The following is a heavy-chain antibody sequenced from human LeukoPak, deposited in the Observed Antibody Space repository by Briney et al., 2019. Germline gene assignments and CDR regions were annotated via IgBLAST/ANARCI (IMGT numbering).Heavy chain of an antibody. V-gene: IGHV3-23*01. CDR2: IVSSGGNT. J-gene: IGHJ4*02. CDR3: AKTPKTGSFDY. CDR1: GFTFSNYA. Sequence: GGSLRLSCAGSGFTFSNYAMSWVRQAPGKGLEWVSSIVSSGGNTFYADSVKGRFTISRDNSRNTLYLQMNSLRVEDTAVYFCAKTPKTGSFDYWGQGTLVTVSS. D-gene: IGHD7-27*01.